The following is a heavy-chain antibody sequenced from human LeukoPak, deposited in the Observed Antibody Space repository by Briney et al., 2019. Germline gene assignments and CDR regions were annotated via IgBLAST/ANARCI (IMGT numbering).Heavy chain of an antibody. CDR1: GYTFKSYG. CDR2: ISAYNGNT. J-gene: IGHJ6*02. V-gene: IGHV1-18*01. D-gene: IGHD2-2*02. CDR3: ARGHIVVVPAAIRGSDYYYYYGMDV. Sequence: ASVKVSCKASGYTFKSYGISWVRQAPAQGLEWMGWISAYNGNTNYAQKLQGRVTMTTDASTSTAYMELRSLRSDDTAVYYCARGHIVVVPAAIRGSDYYYYYGMDVWGQGTTVTVSS.